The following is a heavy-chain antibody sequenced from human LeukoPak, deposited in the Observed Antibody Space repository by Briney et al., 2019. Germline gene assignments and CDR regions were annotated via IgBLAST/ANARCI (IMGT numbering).Heavy chain of an antibody. CDR2: ISGSGGST. Sequence: PGGSLRLSCAASGFTFSSYAMSWVRQAPGKGLEWVSAISGSGGSTYYADSVKGRFTISRDNSKNTLYLQMNSLRAEDTAVYYCAKDFAAVAGSPPVFALGYWGQGTLVTVSS. CDR3: AKDFAAVAGSPPVFALGY. J-gene: IGHJ4*02. V-gene: IGHV3-23*01. CDR1: GFTFSSYA. D-gene: IGHD6-19*01.